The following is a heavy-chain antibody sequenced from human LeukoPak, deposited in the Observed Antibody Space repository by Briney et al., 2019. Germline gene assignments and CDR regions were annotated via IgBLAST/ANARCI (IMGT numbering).Heavy chain of an antibody. V-gene: IGHV4-4*07. J-gene: IGHJ3*02. CDR1: GGSISSYY. CDR3: ARDWYGDYGDAFDI. Sequence: KSSETLSLTYTVSGGSISSYYWCWNRQPAGKGLEWIGRIYTSGSTNYNPSLKSRVTMSVDTSKNQFSLKLSSVTAADTAVYYCARDWYGDYGDAFDIWGQGTMVTVSS. D-gene: IGHD4-17*01. CDR2: IYTSGST.